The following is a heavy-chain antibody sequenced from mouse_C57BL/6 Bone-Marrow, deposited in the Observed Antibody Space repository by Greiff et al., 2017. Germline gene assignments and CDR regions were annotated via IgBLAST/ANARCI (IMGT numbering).Heavy chain of an antibody. CDR1: GYTFTSYW. J-gene: IGHJ4*01. D-gene: IGHD6-1*01. Sequence: QVQLQQPGAELVMPGASVKLSCKASGYTFTSYWMHWVKQRPGQGLEWIGEIDPSDSYTNYNQKFKGQSTLTVDKSSSTAYMQLSSLTSEDSAVYYSALCPYAMDYWGQGTAVTVTS. CDR3: ALCPYAMDY. CDR2: IDPSDSYT. V-gene: IGHV1-69*01.